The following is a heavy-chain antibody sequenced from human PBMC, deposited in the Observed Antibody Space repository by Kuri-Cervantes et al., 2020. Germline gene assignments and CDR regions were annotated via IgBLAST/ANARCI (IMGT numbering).Heavy chain of an antibody. CDR1: GFSLSTSGVG. D-gene: IGHD2-21*01. CDR3: AHRHSAGAFDI. CDR2: IYWNDDK. J-gene: IGHJ3*02. V-gene: IGHV2-5*01. Sequence: SGPTLVKPTQTLTLTCTFSGFSLSTSGVGVGWIRQPPGKALEWLALIYWNDDKRYSPSLKSRLTITKDTSKNQVVLTMTNMDPVDTATYYCAHRHSAGAFDIWGQGTRVTFSS.